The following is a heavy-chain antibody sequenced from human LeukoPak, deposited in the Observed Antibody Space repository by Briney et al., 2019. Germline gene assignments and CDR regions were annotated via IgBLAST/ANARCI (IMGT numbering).Heavy chain of an antibody. Sequence: PSETLSLTCTVSGGSISSYYWSWIRQPPGKGLERLGYIYYSGSTNYNPSLKSRVTISVDTSKNQFSLKLSSVTAADTAVYYCASVGRTSSGMDVWGQGTTVTVSS. CDR1: GGSISSYY. J-gene: IGHJ6*02. CDR3: ASVGRTSSGMDV. CDR2: IYYSGST. V-gene: IGHV4-59*01.